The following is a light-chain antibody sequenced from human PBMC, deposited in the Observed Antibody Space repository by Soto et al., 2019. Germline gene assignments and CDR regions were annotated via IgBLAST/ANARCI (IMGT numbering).Light chain of an antibody. CDR2: GAS. CDR1: QTITTY. V-gene: IGKV3-11*01. Sequence: EIVLTQSPATLSLSPGERATLSCRASQTITTYLAWYQQTPGQPPRLLIYGASNRETGIPARFSGSGSGTEFTLTISNLEPEDFAVYYCQQRSNWPANFGQGTRLEIK. J-gene: IGKJ5*01. CDR3: QQRSNWPAN.